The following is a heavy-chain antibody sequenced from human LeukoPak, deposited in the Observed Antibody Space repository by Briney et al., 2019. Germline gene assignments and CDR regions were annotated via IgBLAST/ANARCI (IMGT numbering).Heavy chain of an antibody. J-gene: IGHJ4*02. CDR2: ISSSSSYI. CDR3: ARDLSGEINY. CDR1: GFTFSSYV. Sequence: PGRSLRLSCAASGFTFSSYVMNWVRQAPGKGLEWVSSISSSSSYIYYADSVKGRFTISRDNAKNSLYLQMNSLRAEDTAVYYCARDLSGEINYWGQGTLVTVSS. V-gene: IGHV3-21*01. D-gene: IGHD2-21*01.